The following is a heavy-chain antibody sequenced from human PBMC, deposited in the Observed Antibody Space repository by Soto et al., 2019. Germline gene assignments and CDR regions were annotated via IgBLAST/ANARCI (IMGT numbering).Heavy chain of an antibody. V-gene: IGHV3-49*03. CDR2: IRSKAYGGTT. Sequence: EVQLVESGGGLVQPGRSLRLSCTASGFTFGDYAMSWFRQAPGKGLEWVGFIRSKAYGGTTEYAASVKGRFTISRDDSKSIAYLQMNSLKTEDTAVYYCTAVSQFIQLWLSRPIDYWGQGTLVTVSS. J-gene: IGHJ4*02. D-gene: IGHD5-18*01. CDR3: TAVSQFIQLWLSRPIDY. CDR1: GFTFGDYA.